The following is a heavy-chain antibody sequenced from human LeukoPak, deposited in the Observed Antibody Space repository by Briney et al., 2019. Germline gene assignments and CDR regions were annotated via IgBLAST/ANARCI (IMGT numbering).Heavy chain of an antibody. J-gene: IGHJ6*02. CDR3: ARDSRATLYGGMDV. CDR2: IWYDGSNK. D-gene: IGHD3-16*01. V-gene: IGHV3-33*01. Sequence: SLRPSCAVSGVTFTSYGTDWVRQAPGEGLEWGAVIWYDGSNKYYADSVKGRFTISRDNSKNTLYLQMNSLRAEDTAVYYCARDSRATLYGGMDVWGQGTTVTVSS. CDR1: GVTFTSYG.